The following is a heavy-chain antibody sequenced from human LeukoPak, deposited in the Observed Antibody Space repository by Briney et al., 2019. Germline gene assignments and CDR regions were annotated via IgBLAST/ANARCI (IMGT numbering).Heavy chain of an antibody. J-gene: IGHJ4*02. D-gene: IGHD3-3*01. CDR2: INARGIST. CDR1: GFTFSSSA. Sequence: GGSLRLSCAASGFTFSSSAMSWVRQAPGKGLEWVSSINARGISTYYADSVKGRFTISRDNSKNTLYLQMNSLRGDDIAVYYCAKSFDFSNGHSPILTPFDSWGQGTLVSVSS. V-gene: IGHV3-23*01. CDR3: AKSFDFSNGHSPILTPFDS.